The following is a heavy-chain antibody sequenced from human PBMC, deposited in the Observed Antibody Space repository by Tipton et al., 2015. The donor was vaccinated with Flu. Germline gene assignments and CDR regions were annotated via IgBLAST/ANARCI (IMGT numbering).Heavy chain of an antibody. CDR1: GGSISSHY. J-gene: IGHJ3*02. Sequence: TLSLTCTVSGGSISSHYWSWIRQPPGKGLEWIGYIYYSGSISYNPSLKSRVTISVDTSKNQFSLKLSSVTAADTAVYYCATHCVGVCSHAFDIWGQGTMVTVSS. D-gene: IGHD2-21*02. CDR3: ATHCVGVCSHAFDI. CDR2: IYYSGSI. V-gene: IGHV4-59*11.